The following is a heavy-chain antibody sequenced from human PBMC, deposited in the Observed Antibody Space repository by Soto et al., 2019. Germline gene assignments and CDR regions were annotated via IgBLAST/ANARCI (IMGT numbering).Heavy chain of an antibody. D-gene: IGHD6-19*01. CDR3: ARDVVTAVAGSVNWFDP. Sequence: PGGSLRLSCAASGFSLRTYRMHWLLRPPGKGLEWVAFIWYDGTKKFYANSVKGRSTISKDNSNNILYLQMSGLRAEDTAVYYCARDVVTAVAGSVNWFDPWGQGTLVTVS. CDR1: GFSLRTYR. J-gene: IGHJ5*02. CDR2: IWYDGTKK. V-gene: IGHV3-33*01.